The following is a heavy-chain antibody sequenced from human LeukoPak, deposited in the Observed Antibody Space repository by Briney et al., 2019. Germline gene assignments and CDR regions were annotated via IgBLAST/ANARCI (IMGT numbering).Heavy chain of an antibody. CDR3: ARHGLETYYYGSGGEAYMDV. D-gene: IGHD3-10*01. CDR1: GHSFTSYW. Sequence: GESLKISCKGSGHSFTSYWIGWVRQMPGKGLEWMGIIYPGDSDTRYSPSFQGQVPISADKSISTAYLQWSSLKASDTAMYYCARHGLETYYYGSGGEAYMDVWGKGTTVTVSS. V-gene: IGHV5-51*01. J-gene: IGHJ6*03. CDR2: IYPGDSDT.